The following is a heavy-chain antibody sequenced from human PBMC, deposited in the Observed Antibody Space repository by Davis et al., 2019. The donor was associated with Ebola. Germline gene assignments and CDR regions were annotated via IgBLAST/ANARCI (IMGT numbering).Heavy chain of an antibody. V-gene: IGHV3-13*01. J-gene: IGHJ4*02. Sequence: GESLKISCVASGFTVSFYDMQWVRQAAGKSLEWLAAIGTAGETYYPESRKDRFTISRDNAKNSLYLQMDSLRAGDTALYYCARANPTSRFRIDYWGQGTLVTVSS. CDR3: ARANPTSRFRIDY. CDR2: IGTAGET. CDR1: GFTVSFYD. D-gene: IGHD2/OR15-2a*01.